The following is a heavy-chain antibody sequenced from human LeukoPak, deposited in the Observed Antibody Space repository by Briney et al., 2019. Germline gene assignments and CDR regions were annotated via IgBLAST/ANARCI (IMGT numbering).Heavy chain of an antibody. Sequence: ASVTVSCKASGYTFTSYGISWVRQAPGQGLEWMGWISAYNGNTNYAQKLQGRVTMTTDTSTSTAYMELRSLRSDDTAVYYCALNYYYFWSGYYYWFDPWGQGTLVTVSS. CDR1: GYTFTSYG. CDR3: ALNYYYFWSGYYYWFDP. CDR2: ISAYNGNT. V-gene: IGHV1-18*01. J-gene: IGHJ5*02. D-gene: IGHD3-3*01.